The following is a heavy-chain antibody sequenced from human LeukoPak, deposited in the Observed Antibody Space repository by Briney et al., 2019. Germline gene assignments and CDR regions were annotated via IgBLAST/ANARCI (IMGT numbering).Heavy chain of an antibody. V-gene: IGHV3-23*01. CDR3: ARIRSGYYPWSNAFDI. CDR2: ITGNRIST. J-gene: IGHJ3*02. D-gene: IGHD3-22*01. Sequence: PGGSLRLSCAASGFTFSNYGMTWVRQAPGKGLEWVSAITGNRISTYYADSVKGRSTISRDNSKNTLFLQMNSLRVEDTAVYYCARIRSGYYPWSNAFDIWGQGTMVTVSS. CDR1: GFTFSNYG.